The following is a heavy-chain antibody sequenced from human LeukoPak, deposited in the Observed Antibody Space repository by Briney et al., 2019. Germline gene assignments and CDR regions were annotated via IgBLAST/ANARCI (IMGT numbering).Heavy chain of an antibody. CDR1: GGSFSGYY. D-gene: IGHD6-13*01. CDR2: INHSGST. CDR3: ASWIADHAFDI. V-gene: IGHV4-34*01. J-gene: IGHJ3*02. Sequence: SETLSLTCAVYGGSFSGYYWSWIRQPPGKGLEWIGEINHSGSTNYNPSLKSRVTISVDTSKNQFSLKLSSVTAADTAVYCCASWIADHAFDIWGQGTMVTVSS.